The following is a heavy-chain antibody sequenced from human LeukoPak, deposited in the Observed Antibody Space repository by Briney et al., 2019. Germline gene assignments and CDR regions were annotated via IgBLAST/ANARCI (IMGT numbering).Heavy chain of an antibody. CDR2: ISAYNGNT. CDR1: GYTFTSYG. J-gene: IGHJ4*02. Sequence: ASVKVSCKASGYTFTSYGISWVRQAPGQGLEWMGWISAYNGNTNYAQKLQGRVTMTTDTSTSTVYMELRSLRSDDTAVYYCARWPEDMVRGEYEDYWGQGTLVTVSS. CDR3: ARWPEDMVRGEYEDY. D-gene: IGHD3-10*01. V-gene: IGHV1-18*01.